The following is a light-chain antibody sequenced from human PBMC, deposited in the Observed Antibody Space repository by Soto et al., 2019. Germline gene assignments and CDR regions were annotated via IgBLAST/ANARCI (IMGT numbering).Light chain of an antibody. Sequence: QSVLSQPGSVSGSPGQSITISCTGTSSDGGDYNYVSWYQHHPGKAPKLIIYEVRNRPSGVHNRFSGAKSGNTAYLTISGLQAEDEADYYCSSYRTGSAFYVFGSGTKVTVL. CDR1: SSDGGDYNY. CDR3: SSYRTGSAFYV. V-gene: IGLV2-14*01. CDR2: EVR. J-gene: IGLJ1*01.